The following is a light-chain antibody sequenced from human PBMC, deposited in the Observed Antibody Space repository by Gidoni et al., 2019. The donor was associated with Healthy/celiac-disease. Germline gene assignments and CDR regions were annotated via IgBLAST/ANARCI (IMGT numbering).Light chain of an antibody. V-gene: IGLV3-1*01. CDR2: QDT. CDR1: QLGDKY. CDR3: QAWDSSTYVV. J-gene: IGLJ2*01. Sequence: SYELTQPPSVSVSPGQTATITCSGDQLGDKYACWYQQKPGQSPVLVIYQDTKRPSGIPERFSGSNSGNTATLTIRGTQAMDEADYYCQAWDSSTYVVFGGGTKLTVL.